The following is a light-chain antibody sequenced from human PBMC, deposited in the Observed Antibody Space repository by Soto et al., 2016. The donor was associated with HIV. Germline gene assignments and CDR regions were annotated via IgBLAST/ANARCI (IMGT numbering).Light chain of an antibody. Sequence: DIQMTQSPSSLSASVGDRVTITCRTGQGISNSLAWYQQKPGKAPKLLLYAASTLENGVPSRFSGSVSGPDYTLTISGLQPEDFATYYCQQYFSIPYTFGQGTELEI. V-gene: IGKV1-NL1*01. J-gene: IGKJ2*01. CDR1: QGISNS. CDR2: AAS. CDR3: QQYFSIPYT.